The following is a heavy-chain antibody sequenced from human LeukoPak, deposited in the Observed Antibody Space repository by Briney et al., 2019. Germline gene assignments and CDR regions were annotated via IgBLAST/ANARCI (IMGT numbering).Heavy chain of an antibody. CDR3: ARGAADTFYSYYYMDV. J-gene: IGHJ6*03. D-gene: IGHD5-18*01. Sequence: GESLKISCKASGYSFSSHWIGWVRQRPGKGLEWMGIITPRDSDTTYSPSFQGQVTISADRSIRTAYLQWRSLKASDSATYYCARGAADTFYSYYYMDVWGKGTTVTVSS. V-gene: IGHV5-51*01. CDR2: ITPRDSDT. CDR1: GYSFSSHW.